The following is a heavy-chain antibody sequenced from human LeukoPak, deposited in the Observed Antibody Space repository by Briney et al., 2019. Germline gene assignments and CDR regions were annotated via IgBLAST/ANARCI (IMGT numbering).Heavy chain of an antibody. V-gene: IGHV3-23*01. CDR1: GFTFSSYA. J-gene: IGHJ6*03. CDR3: ANPSNYYYYYMDV. CDR2: ISGSGGST. Sequence: RGSLRLSCAASGFTFSSYAMSCVRQAPGKGLEWVPAISGSGGSTYYADSVRGRFTISRDNSKNTVYLQMNSLRAEDTAVYYCANPSNYYYYYMDVWGKGTTVTVSS.